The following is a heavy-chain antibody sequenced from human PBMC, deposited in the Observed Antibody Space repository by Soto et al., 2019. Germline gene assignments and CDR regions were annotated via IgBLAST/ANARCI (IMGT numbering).Heavy chain of an antibody. CDR3: ARGRYGDY. J-gene: IGHJ4*02. CDR1: GGTFSSYA. CDR2: ISAHNGNT. D-gene: IGHD1-1*01. V-gene: IGHV1-18*01. Sequence: QVQLVQSGAEVKKPGSSVKVSCKASGGTFSSYAINWVRQAPGQGLEWMGWISAHNGNTNYAQKLQGRVTVTRDTSTSTAYMELRSLRSDDTAVYYCARGRYGDYWGQGALVTVSS.